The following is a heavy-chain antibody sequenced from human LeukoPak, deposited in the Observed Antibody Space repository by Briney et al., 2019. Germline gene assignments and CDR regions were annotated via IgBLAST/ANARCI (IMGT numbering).Heavy chain of an antibody. CDR3: ARVKWELPPYFDY. J-gene: IGHJ4*02. CDR2: IYSGGRT. Sequence: GGSLRLSCAASGFTVNSNYMSWVRQAPGKGLELVSVIYSGGRTYYADSVRGRFTISRDNSKSALYLQMNSLRADDTAVYYCARVKWELPPYFDYWGQGTLVTVSS. V-gene: IGHV3-66*01. D-gene: IGHD1-26*01. CDR1: GFTVNSNY.